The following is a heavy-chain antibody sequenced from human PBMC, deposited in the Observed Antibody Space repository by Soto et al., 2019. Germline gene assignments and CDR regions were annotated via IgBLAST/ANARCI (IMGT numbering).Heavy chain of an antibody. J-gene: IGHJ4*02. CDR1: GFNFRTYW. CDR2: IKEDGSDK. Sequence: SLRLSCAASGFNFRTYWMSWVRQAPGKGLEWVANIKEDGSDKYYVDSVKGRLTVSRDNAKNLLYLQLNSLRAEDTAVYYCAREGFSYGPKGAVFDHWGQGSLVTVSS. CDR3: AREGFSYGPKGAVFDH. V-gene: IGHV3-7*03. D-gene: IGHD5-18*01.